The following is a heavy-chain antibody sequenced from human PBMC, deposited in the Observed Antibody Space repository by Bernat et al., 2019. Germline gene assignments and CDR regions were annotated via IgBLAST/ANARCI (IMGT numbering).Heavy chain of an antibody. CDR2: IWYDGSNK. CDR1: GFTFSSYG. Sequence: QVQLVESGGGVVQPGRSLRLSCAASGFTFSSYGMHWVRQAPGKGLEWVAVIWYDGSNKYYADSVKGRFTISRDNSKNTLYLQMNSLRAEDTAVYYCAGGAQGSGWEYYYYYGMDVWGQGTTVTVSS. D-gene: IGHD6-19*01. CDR3: AGGAQGSGWEYYYYYGMDV. V-gene: IGHV3-33*01. J-gene: IGHJ6*02.